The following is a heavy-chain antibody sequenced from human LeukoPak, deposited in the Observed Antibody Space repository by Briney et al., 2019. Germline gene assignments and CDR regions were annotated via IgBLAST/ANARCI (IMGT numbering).Heavy chain of an antibody. D-gene: IGHD6-13*01. V-gene: IGHV3-30*04. CDR2: ISDDGTNK. Sequence: GRSLRLSCAASGFTFSSYAMHWVRQAPGKGLEWVAVISDDGTNKYYADSVKGRVTISRDNSKNTLYLQMNSLRAEDTAVYYCAKDLSSSWNYFDYWGQGTLVTVSS. CDR3: AKDLSSSWNYFDY. CDR1: GFTFSSYA. J-gene: IGHJ4*02.